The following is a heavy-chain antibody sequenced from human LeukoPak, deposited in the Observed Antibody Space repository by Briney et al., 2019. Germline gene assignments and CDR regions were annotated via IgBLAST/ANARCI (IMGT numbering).Heavy chain of an antibody. CDR1: GFDFNDFW. J-gene: IGHJ4*02. Sequence: GGSLRLSCAASGFDFNDFWMHWVRQPPGGGLVWVSRTNIDGSVTDYADSVKGRSTISRDNAKNTLYLQINSLRTDDTAVYFCARGETVAADWGRGTLVTVSS. CDR2: TNIDGSVT. V-gene: IGHV3-74*01. D-gene: IGHD6-19*01. CDR3: ARGETVAAD.